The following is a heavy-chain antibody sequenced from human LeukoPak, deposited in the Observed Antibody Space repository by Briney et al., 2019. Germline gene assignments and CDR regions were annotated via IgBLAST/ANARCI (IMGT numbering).Heavy chain of an antibody. Sequence: RTGGSLRLSCAASGFTFSSYAMSWVRQAPGKGLEWVSTISNSGGTTYYADSVKGRFTISRDDSENTLYLQMNSLRAEDTAMYYCARAGVVLRFHKEYYYDSSGYLSYWGQGTLVTVSS. D-gene: IGHD3-22*01. V-gene: IGHV3-23*01. CDR1: GFTFSSYA. J-gene: IGHJ4*02. CDR2: ISNSGGTT. CDR3: ARAGVVLRFHKEYYYDSSGYLSY.